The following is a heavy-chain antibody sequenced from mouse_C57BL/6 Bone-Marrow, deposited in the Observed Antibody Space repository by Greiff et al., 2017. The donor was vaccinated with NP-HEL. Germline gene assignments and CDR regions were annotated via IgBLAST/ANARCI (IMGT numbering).Heavy chain of an antibody. D-gene: IGHD5-2*01. CDR2: ISSGGSYT. CDR1: GFTFSSYG. CDR3: AKPCEYQVAWFAY. V-gene: IGHV5-6*01. Sequence: EVKLMASGGDLVKPGGSLKLSCAASGFTFSSYGMSWVRQTPDTRLEWVATISSGGSYTYYPDSVKGRFTISRDNAKNTLYLQMSSLKSEDTAMYYCAKPCEYQVAWFAYGDRGTLVTVSA. J-gene: IGHJ3*01.